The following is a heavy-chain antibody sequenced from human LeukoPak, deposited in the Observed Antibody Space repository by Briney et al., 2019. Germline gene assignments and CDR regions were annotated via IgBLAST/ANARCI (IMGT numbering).Heavy chain of an antibody. CDR1: GGSISSSSYY. CDR3: ARDTQSYGTIGVFDY. V-gene: IGHV4-39*07. CDR2: IYYSGST. D-gene: IGHD5-18*01. Sequence: SETLSLTCTVSGGSISSSSYYWGWIRQPPGKGLEWIGSIYYSGSTYYNPSLKSRVTISVDTSKNQFSLKLSSVTAADTAIYYCARDTQSYGTIGVFDYWGQGTLVTVSS. J-gene: IGHJ4*02.